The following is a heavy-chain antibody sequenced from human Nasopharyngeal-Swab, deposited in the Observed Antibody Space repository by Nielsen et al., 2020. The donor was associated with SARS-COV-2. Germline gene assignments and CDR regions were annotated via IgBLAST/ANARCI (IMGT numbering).Heavy chain of an antibody. CDR1: GFTFSSFG. D-gene: IGHD2-15*01. V-gene: IGHV3-30*03. CDR3: ARAPYSPGHSFSHFDY. Sequence: GGSLRLSCAASGFTFSSFGMHWVRQAPGKGLEWVAFIAHDASNEYYGDSVKGRFSISRDSSKDTLYLQMDSLRGEDTAVYYCARAPYSPGHSFSHFDYWGQGTLVTVSS. CDR2: IAHDASNE. J-gene: IGHJ4*02.